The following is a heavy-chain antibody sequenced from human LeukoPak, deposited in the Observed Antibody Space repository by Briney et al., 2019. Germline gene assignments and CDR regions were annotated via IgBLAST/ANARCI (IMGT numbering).Heavy chain of an antibody. V-gene: IGHV3-23*01. J-gene: IGHJ4*02. CDR2: ISGSGGST. D-gene: IGHD2-15*01. Sequence: GGSLRLSCAASGFTVSSHAMNWVRQTPGKGLEWVSAISGSGGSTYYADSVKGRFSISRDKSKNTLFLQMNSLRAEDTAVYYCAKEDMGYIDYWGRETWSPSPQ. CDR3: AKEDMGYIDY. CDR1: GFTVSSHA.